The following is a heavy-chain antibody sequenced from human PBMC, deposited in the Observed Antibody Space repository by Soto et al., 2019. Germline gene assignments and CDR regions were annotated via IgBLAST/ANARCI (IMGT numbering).Heavy chain of an antibody. CDR1: GXTFSSYS. Sequence: GSLRLSCAASGXTFSSYSMHWVRQAPGKGLEWVAVISYDGSNKYYADSVKGRFTISRDNSKNTLYLQMNSLRAEETAVYYCARDSPYYYDSSGSFDIWGQGAMGTVS. J-gene: IGHJ3*02. D-gene: IGHD3-22*01. CDR3: ARDSPYYYDSSGSFDI. CDR2: ISYDGSNK. V-gene: IGHV3-30-3*01.